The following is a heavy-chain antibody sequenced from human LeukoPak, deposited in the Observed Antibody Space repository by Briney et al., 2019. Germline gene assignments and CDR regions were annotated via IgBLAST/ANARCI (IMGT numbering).Heavy chain of an antibody. Sequence: PGRPLRLSCAATGFPFSSSAMSWVRQPPGKGLEWVSAIIGMGGRTYYADSVKGPFTISRDHSKSTLYLQTNSLRAEGPSAYYCAKVLDYYDSSGYYFNWGQKTLVTVSS. CDR1: GFPFSSSA. CDR2: IIGMGGRT. V-gene: IGHV3-23*01. J-gene: IGHJ4*02. D-gene: IGHD3-22*01. CDR3: AKVLDYYDSSGYYFN.